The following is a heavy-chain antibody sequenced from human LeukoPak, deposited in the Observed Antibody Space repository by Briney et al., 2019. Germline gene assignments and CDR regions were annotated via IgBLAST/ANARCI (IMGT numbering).Heavy chain of an antibody. D-gene: IGHD2-15*01. CDR3: AVTRFDY. Sequence: ASVNVSCKASGYTFTSYGISWVRQAPGQVLEWMGWSSAYNVNTNYAQKRQGKVTMTTGISTSTAYMELRSLRFDDTAVYYCAVTRFDYWGQGTLVTVSS. V-gene: IGHV1-18*01. CDR2: SSAYNVNT. CDR1: GYTFTSYG. J-gene: IGHJ4*02.